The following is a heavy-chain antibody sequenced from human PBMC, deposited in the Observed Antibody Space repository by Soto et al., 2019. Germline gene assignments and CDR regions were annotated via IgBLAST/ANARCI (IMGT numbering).Heavy chain of an antibody. J-gene: IGHJ6*02. V-gene: IGHV3-66*01. CDR3: ARDAIENYYYYYGMDV. CDR2: IYSGGST. CDR1: GFTVSSNY. Sequence: GGSLRLSCAASGFTVSSNYMSWVRQAPGKGLEWVSVIYSGGSTYYADSVKGRFTISRDNSKNTLYLQMNSLRAEDTAVYYCARDAIENYYYYYGMDVWGQGTTVTVSS. D-gene: IGHD3-22*01.